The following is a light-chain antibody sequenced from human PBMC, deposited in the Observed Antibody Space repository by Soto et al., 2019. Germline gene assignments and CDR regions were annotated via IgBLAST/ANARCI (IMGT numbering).Light chain of an antibody. V-gene: IGKV3-15*01. CDR1: QSVSSN. Sequence: EIVMTQSPATLSVSPGERATLSCRASQSVSSNLAWYQQKPGQAPRLLIYGASTRATGIPARFSGSGSGTEFTLTITRLEPEDFAVYYCQQYSSSRTFGQGTKVDIK. J-gene: IGKJ1*01. CDR2: GAS. CDR3: QQYSSSRT.